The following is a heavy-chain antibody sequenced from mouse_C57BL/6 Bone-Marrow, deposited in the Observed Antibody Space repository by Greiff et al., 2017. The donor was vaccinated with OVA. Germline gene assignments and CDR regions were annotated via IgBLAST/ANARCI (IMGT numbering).Heavy chain of an antibody. V-gene: IGHV5-4*01. CDR3: ARERAGWFAY. J-gene: IGHJ3*01. CDR2: ISDGGSYT. D-gene: IGHD3-3*01. Sequence: EVMLVESGGGLVKPGGSLKLSCAASGFTSSSYAMSWVRQTPEKRLEWVATISDGGSYTYYPDNVKGRFTISRDNAKNNLYLQMSHLKSEDTAMYYCARERAGWFAYWGQGTLVTVSA. CDR1: GFTSSSYA.